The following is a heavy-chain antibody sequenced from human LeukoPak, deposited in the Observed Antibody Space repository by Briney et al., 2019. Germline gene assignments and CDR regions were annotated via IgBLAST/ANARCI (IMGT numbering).Heavy chain of an antibody. Sequence: PSETLSLTCSVSGVSISSYYWSWIRQPPGEGLEWIGYIYYSGSSNYTPSLRSRVTISVDTSKNQFSLKFSSVTAAENPVYYCPREYRYGYYYYMDVWGKGTTVAVSS. V-gene: IGHV4-59*01. D-gene: IGHD5-18*01. CDR2: IYYSGSS. CDR1: GVSISSYY. CDR3: PREYRYGYYYYMDV. J-gene: IGHJ6*03.